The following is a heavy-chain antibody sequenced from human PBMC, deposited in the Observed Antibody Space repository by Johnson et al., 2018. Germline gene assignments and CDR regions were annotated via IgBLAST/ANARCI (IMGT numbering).Heavy chain of an antibody. D-gene: IGHD3-3*01. CDR1: GFTFSSYW. CDR2: IKQDGGEK. V-gene: IGHV3-7*01. Sequence: VQLVESGGGLVQPGGSLRLSCAVSGFTFSSYWMSWVRQAPGKGLEWVANIKQDGGEKYYVDSVKGRFAISRDNAKNSLYLQMNSLRAEDTAVYYCARVGIQGSDFWSGYIYYYYMDVWGKGTTVTVSS. J-gene: IGHJ6*03. CDR3: ARVGIQGSDFWSGYIYYYYMDV.